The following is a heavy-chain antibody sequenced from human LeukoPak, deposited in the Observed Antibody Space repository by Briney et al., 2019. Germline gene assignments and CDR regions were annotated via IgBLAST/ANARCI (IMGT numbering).Heavy chain of an antibody. CDR3: ARGYSSGWYLITSEWYYFDY. J-gene: IGHJ4*02. Sequence: ASVKVSCKVSGYTLTELSMHWVRQAPGKGLEWMGGFDPEDGETIYAQKFQGRVTMTRNTSISTAYMELRSLRSDDTAVYYCARGYSSGWYLITSEWYYFDYWGQGTLVTVSS. V-gene: IGHV1-24*01. D-gene: IGHD6-19*01. CDR2: FDPEDGET. CDR1: GYTLTELS.